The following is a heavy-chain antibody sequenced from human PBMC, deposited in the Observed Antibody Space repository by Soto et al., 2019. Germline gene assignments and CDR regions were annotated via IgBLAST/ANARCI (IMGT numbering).Heavy chain of an antibody. Sequence: GASLKVSCKSSGYTFTSYAMHWVRQAPGQRLEWMGWINAGNGNTKYSQKFQGRVTITRDTSASTAYMELNSLRYEDTAVYYCARDQLLSADYWGQGTLVTVSS. D-gene: IGHD2-2*01. CDR2: INAGNGNT. CDR1: GYTFTSYA. V-gene: IGHV1-3*01. J-gene: IGHJ4*02. CDR3: ARDQLLSADY.